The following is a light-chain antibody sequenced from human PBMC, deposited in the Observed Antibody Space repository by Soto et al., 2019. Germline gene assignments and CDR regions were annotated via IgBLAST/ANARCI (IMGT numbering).Light chain of an antibody. CDR3: QQYGSPPYT. CDR1: QSVSSSY. CDR2: DAS. J-gene: IGKJ2*01. V-gene: IGKV3-20*01. Sequence: EIVLTQSPGTLSLSPGERATLSCRASQSVSSSYLAWYQQKPGQAPRLLIYDASSRATGIPDRFSGSGSGTAFTLTISRLEPEDFAVYFCQQYGSPPYTFGQGTKLEIK.